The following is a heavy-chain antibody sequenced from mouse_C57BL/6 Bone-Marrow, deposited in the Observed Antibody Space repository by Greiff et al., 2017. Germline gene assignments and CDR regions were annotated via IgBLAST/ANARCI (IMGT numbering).Heavy chain of an antibody. CDR2: IYPGDGDT. J-gene: IGHJ2*01. D-gene: IGHD1-1*01. CDR1: GYAFSSSW. V-gene: IGHV1-82*01. Sequence: QVQLQQSGPELVKPGASVKISCKASGYAFSSSWMNWVKQRPGKGLEWIGRIYPGDGDTNYNGKFKGKATLTADKSSSKAYMQLSSLTSEDSAVYFCSGGTVVATDDYWGQGTTLTVSS. CDR3: SGGTVVATDDY.